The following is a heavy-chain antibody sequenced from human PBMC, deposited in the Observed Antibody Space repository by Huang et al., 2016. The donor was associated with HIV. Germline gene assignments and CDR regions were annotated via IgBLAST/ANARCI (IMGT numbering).Heavy chain of an antibody. V-gene: IGHV4-30-4*08. Sequence: QVQLQESGPGPVKPSQTLSLTCTVSGDSISRGGYLWSWIRQSPEKGLEWIGSIYYTGTTSYNPSLRSRVTMSVETSKNQFSLRLTSVTAEDTAVYYCARDRITQCNGGRCYSDWSDPWGQGTLVIVSS. J-gene: IGHJ5*02. CDR3: ARDRITQCNGGRCYSDWSDP. CDR1: GDSISRGGYL. CDR2: IYYTGTT. D-gene: IGHD2-15*01.